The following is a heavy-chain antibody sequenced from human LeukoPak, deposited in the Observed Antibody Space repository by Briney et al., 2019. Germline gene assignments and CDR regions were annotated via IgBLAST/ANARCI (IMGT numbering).Heavy chain of an antibody. J-gene: IGHJ4*02. Sequence: GGSLRLSCEASGFTFTTYSMTWVRQAPGKGLEWVSIISSGGSAIFSADALKGRITSSRDDAKNLLYLDMNSLRAEDTAVYYCARGHTAVTRHFDFWGQGTLVTVSS. CDR1: GFTFTTYS. CDR3: ARGHTAVTRHFDF. D-gene: IGHD4-17*01. V-gene: IGHV3-21*01. CDR2: ISSGGSAI.